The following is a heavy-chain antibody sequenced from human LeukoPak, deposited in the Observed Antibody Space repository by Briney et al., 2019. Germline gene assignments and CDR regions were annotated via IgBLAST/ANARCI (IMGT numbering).Heavy chain of an antibody. CDR2: IYYSGYT. CDR1: GGSLSSYY. V-gene: IGHV4-59*01. Sequence: SQTLSLTCTVSGGSLSSYYWSCVRQPPARGLKWSGNIYYSGYTTYSPSRRSRVTISVDTSKHQFSLKLSSVTAADTAVYYCARETSQKGAHYMDVWGKGTTITISS. J-gene: IGHJ6*03. CDR3: ARETSQKGAHYMDV. D-gene: IGHD3-16*01.